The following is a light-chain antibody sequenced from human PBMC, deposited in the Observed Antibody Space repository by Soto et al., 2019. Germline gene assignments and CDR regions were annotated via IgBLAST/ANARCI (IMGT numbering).Light chain of an antibody. CDR1: SSNIGSNT. CDR2: SNN. Sequence: QSVLTQPPSASGTPGQRVTISCSGSSSNIGSNTVNWYQQLPGTAPKLLIYSNNQQPSGVPDRFSGSKSGTSASLAISGLQSEDEADFYCAAWDDSLNVTVYVFGTGTKLTVL. V-gene: IGLV1-44*01. J-gene: IGLJ1*01. CDR3: AAWDDSLNVTVYV.